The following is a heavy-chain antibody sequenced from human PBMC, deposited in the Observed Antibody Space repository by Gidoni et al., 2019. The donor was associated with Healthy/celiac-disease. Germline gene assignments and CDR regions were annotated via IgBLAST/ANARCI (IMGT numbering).Heavy chain of an antibody. J-gene: IGHJ2*01. CDR3: AKTYSSSWY. D-gene: IGHD6-13*01. CDR1: GFTFSSYG. V-gene: IGHV3-30*18. CDR2: IAYDGSNR. Sequence: QVQLVESGGGVVQPGKSLRPSCAASGFTFSSYGMHWVRQAPGQGLEWVAVIAYDGSNRYYADSVKGRFTISRDNSKSTLYLQMNSLRAEDTAVYYCAKTYSSSWY.